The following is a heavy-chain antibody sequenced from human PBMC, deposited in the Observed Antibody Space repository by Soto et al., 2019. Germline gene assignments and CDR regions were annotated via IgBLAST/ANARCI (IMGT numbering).Heavy chain of an antibody. CDR2: IKQDGSEK. CDR3: ARDRYCSSTSCFTGLNWFDP. J-gene: IGHJ5*02. D-gene: IGHD2-2*01. CDR1: GFTFSSYW. V-gene: IGHV3-7*01. Sequence: GGSLRLSCAASGFTFSSYWMSWVRQAPGKGLEWVANIKQDGSEKYYVDSVKGRFTISRDNAKNSLYLQMNSLRAEDTAVYYCARDRYCSSTSCFTGLNWFDPWGQGTLVTVSS.